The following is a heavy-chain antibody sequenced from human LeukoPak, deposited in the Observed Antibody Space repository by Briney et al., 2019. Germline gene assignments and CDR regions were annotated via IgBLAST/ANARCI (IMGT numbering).Heavy chain of an antibody. V-gene: IGHV4-39*01. Sequence: SETLSLTCTVSGGSISSSSHYWGWIRQPPGKGLEWIGSIYYSGSTYYNPSLKSRVTISVDTSKNQFSLKLSSVTAADTTVYYCARRRVRGGNWFDPWGQGTLVTVSS. CDR1: GGSISSSSHY. CDR2: IYYSGST. D-gene: IGHD3-10*01. J-gene: IGHJ5*02. CDR3: ARRRVRGGNWFDP.